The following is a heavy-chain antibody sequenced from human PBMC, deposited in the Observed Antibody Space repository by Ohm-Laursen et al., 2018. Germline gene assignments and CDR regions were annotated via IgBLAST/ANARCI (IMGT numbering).Heavy chain of an antibody. CDR2: IDASGGTI. D-gene: IGHD2-2*01. Sequence: SLRLSCAASGFTFRTYSMNWVRQSPGKGLEWLSYIDASGGTIYYADSVKGRLTISRDNAKNSLYLQMSGLRGEDTAVYYCARFFEDVVVVPAAAPLKYYYGMDVWGQGTTVTVSS. CDR1: GFTFRTYS. V-gene: IGHV3-48*01. CDR3: ARFFEDVVVVPAAAPLKYYYGMDV. J-gene: IGHJ6*02.